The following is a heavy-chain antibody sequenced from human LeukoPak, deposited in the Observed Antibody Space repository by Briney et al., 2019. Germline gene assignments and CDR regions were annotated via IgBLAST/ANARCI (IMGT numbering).Heavy chain of an antibody. D-gene: IGHD2-21*01. CDR1: GFSFNGYW. CDR2: IKKDGSEQ. CDR3: ARDRIVGETGYLDY. J-gene: IGHJ4*02. Sequence: GGSLRLSCAASGFSFNGYWMAWVRQAPGKGLEWVANIKKDGSEQYYMDSVKGRFTISRDNAKNSLYLQMNSLRADDTAVYYCARDRIVGETGYLDYWGQGTLVTVSS. V-gene: IGHV3-7*01.